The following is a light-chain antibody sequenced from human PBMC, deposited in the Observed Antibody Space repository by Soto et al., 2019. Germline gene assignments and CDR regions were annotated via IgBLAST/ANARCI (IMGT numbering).Light chain of an antibody. CDR3: QKYNSAPSLT. CDR2: ATS. CDR1: QGISNF. Sequence: DIQMTQSPSSLSASVGDRVTITCRASQGISNFLAWYQQKPGKVPKLLIYATSTLQSGVPSRFSGSGSGTDFTLTISSLQPEDVATYYCQKYNSAPSLTFGGGTKVEIK. J-gene: IGKJ4*01. V-gene: IGKV1-27*01.